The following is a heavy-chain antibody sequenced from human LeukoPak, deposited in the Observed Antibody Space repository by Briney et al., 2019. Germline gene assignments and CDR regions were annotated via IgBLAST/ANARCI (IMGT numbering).Heavy chain of an antibody. D-gene: IGHD6-19*01. V-gene: IGHV3-48*02. CDR3: ARDYRSSSGWTVDY. J-gene: IGHJ4*02. CDR1: GFTFSSYS. Sequence: GGSLRLSCAASGFTFSSYSMNWVRPAPGKGLGWVSYISTRMSTIYYGDSVKGRFTISRDNAKNSLYLQMNSLRDEDTAVYYCARDYRSSSGWTVDYWGQGTLVTVSS. CDR2: ISTRMSTI.